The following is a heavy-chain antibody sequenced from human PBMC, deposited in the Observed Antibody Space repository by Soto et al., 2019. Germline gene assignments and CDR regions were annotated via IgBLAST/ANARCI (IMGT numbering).Heavy chain of an antibody. CDR2: ISSSGSTI. J-gene: IGHJ4*02. Sequence: EVQLVESGGGLVQPGGSLRLSCAASGFTFSSYEMNWVRQAPGKGLEWVSYISSSGSTIYYADSVKGRFTSSKDNAKNSLFPQGHSLGAGDTGVFYCAGDRGRGVLDIWGQGTLVTVSS. V-gene: IGHV3-48*03. D-gene: IGHD3-16*01. CDR1: GFTFSSYE. CDR3: AGDRGRGVLDI.